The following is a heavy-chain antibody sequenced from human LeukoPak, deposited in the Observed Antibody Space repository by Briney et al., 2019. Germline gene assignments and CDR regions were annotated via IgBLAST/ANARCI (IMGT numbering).Heavy chain of an antibody. CDR2: ISFDGSK. D-gene: IGHD6-19*01. J-gene: IGHJ4*02. CDR3: ARRPKEQWLTPFDY. CDR1: GFTFSSYA. Sequence: GRSLRLSCAASGFTFSSYAMHWVRQVPGKGLEWVAVISFDGSKYYADSVKGRFTISRDNSKNTLYLQMNSLRPEDTAVYYCARRPKEQWLTPFDYWGQGTLVTVSS. V-gene: IGHV3-30*04.